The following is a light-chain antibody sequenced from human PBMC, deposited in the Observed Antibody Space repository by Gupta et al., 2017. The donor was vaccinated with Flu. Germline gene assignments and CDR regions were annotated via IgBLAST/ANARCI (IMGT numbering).Light chain of an antibody. CDR2: QDT. CDR3: QTWDRTTWV. V-gene: IGLV3-1*01. CDR1: RLGDKY. Sequence: YDLTQPPSVSVSQGQAASIVCSGDRLGDKYVSWHQQKPGQSPVLVMFQDTKRPSGIPERFSGSNSGHTATLTISGTQAMDEADYYCQTWDRTTWVFGAGTKLTVL. J-gene: IGLJ3*02.